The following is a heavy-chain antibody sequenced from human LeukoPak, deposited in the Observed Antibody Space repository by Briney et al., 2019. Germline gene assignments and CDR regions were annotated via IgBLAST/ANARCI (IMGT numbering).Heavy chain of an antibody. J-gene: IGHJ4*02. CDR2: IKQDGSEK. V-gene: IGHV3-7*01. CDR3: ARDSTTDY. D-gene: IGHD1-7*01. Sequence: GGPWRLPWEASGFTLSTYWRSGSPRAPGKGLEWVANIKQDGSEKYYVDSVKGRFTISRDNAKNSLYLQMNSLRAEDTAVYYCARDSTTDYWGQGTLVTVSS. CDR1: GFTLSTYW.